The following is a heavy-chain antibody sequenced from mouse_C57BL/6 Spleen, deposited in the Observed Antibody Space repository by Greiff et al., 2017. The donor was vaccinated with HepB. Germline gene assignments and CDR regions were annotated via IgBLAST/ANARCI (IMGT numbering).Heavy chain of an antibody. J-gene: IGHJ2*01. CDR2: ISSGSSTI. CDR3: ARSGYGNFYFDY. CDR1: GFTFSDYG. Sequence: DVQLVESGGGLVKPGGSLKLSCAASGFTFSDYGMHWVRQAPEKGLEWVAYISSGSSTIYYADTVKGRFTISRDNAKNTLFLQMTSLRSEDTAMYYCARSGYGNFYFDYWGQGTTLTVSS. V-gene: IGHV5-17*01. D-gene: IGHD2-1*01.